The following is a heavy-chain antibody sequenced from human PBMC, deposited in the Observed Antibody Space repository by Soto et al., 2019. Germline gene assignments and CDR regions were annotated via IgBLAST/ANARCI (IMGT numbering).Heavy chain of an antibody. V-gene: IGHV4-39*01. CDR2: IQYRGST. Sequence: LQTMSLTNSVAEGNSGNVGGYRSLISQHPGKGLEWIGTIQYRGSTYYNPSLKSRVTMSLDTSKNQYSLRLSSVTAADTAVYFCAGMFWFGDLLLDYWGPGTLVTVSS. J-gene: IGHJ4*02. CDR3: AGMFWFGDLLLDY. CDR1: EGNSGNVGGY. D-gene: IGHD3-10*01.